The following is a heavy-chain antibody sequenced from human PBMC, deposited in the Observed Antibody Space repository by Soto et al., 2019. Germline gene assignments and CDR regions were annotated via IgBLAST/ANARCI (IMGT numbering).Heavy chain of an antibody. J-gene: IGHJ6*02. CDR3: AKYSSSSMGDYYYYGMDV. D-gene: IGHD6-6*01. CDR1: GGSISSYY. CDR2: IYYSGST. Sequence: SETLSLTCTVSGGSISSYYWSWIRQPPGKGLEWIGYIYYSGSTNYNPSLKSRVTISVDTSKNQFSLKLSSVTAADTAVYYCAKYSSSSMGDYYYYGMDVWGQGTTVTVSS. V-gene: IGHV4-59*01.